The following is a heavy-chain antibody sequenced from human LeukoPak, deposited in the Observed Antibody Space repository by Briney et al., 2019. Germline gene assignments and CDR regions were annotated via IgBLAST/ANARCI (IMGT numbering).Heavy chain of an antibody. V-gene: IGHV1-69*01. Sequence: SVKVSCKASGGTFTSYAITWVRQAPGQGLEWMGGIIPIFGTANYAQKFQGRVTITADESTSTTYMELSSLRSEDTAVYYCARDYYGSGTSRYYYYMDVWGKGTTVTISS. CDR3: ARDYYGSGTSRYYYYMDV. D-gene: IGHD3-10*01. CDR2: IIPIFGTA. CDR1: GGTFTSYA. J-gene: IGHJ6*03.